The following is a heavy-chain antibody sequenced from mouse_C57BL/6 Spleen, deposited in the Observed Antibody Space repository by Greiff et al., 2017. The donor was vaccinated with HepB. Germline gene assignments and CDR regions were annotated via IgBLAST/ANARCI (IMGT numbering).Heavy chain of an antibody. CDR1: GYTFTSYW. CDR3: ARWDGNYEDWYFDV. CDR2: INPSNGGT. V-gene: IGHV1-53*01. J-gene: IGHJ1*03. Sequence: VQLQQPGTELVKPGASVKLSCKASGYTFTSYWMHWVKQRPGQGLEWIGNINPSNGGTNYNEKFKSKATLTVDKSSSTAYMQLSSLTSEDSAVYYCARWDGNYEDWYFDVWGTGTTVTVSS. D-gene: IGHD2-1*01.